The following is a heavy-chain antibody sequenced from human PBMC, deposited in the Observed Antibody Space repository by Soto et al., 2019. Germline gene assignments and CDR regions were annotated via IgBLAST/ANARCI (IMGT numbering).Heavy chain of an antibody. J-gene: IGHJ6*02. CDR2: ISGSGGNA. Sequence: EVQLLESGGGLVQPGGSLRLSCAASGFTFSSYAMSWVRQAPGKGLEWVSTISGSGGNAYYADSVKGRFSISRDNSKNTLRLQMNSLRAEGTAVYYCAKDGASGSHPPYYYFGMDVWGQGTTVTVSS. D-gene: IGHD1-26*01. CDR3: AKDGASGSHPPYYYFGMDV. CDR1: GFTFSSYA. V-gene: IGHV3-23*01.